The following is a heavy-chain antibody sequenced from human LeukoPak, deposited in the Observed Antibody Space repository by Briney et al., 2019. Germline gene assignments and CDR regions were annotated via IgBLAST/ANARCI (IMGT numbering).Heavy chain of an antibody. CDR2: IYTSGST. V-gene: IGHV4-61*02. Sequence: PSQTLSLTCTVSGGSISSGSYYWSSIRRPAGKGLEWIRRIYTSGSTNYNPSLKSRVTISVDTSKNQFSLKLSSVTAADTAVYYCARDKVEMATHFDYWGQGTLVTVSS. CDR1: GGSISSGSYY. D-gene: IGHD5-24*01. J-gene: IGHJ4*02. CDR3: ARDKVEMATHFDY.